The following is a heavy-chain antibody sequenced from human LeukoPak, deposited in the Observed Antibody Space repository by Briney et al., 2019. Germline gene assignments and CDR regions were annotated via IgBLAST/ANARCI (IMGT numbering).Heavy chain of an antibody. V-gene: IGHV1-2*02. J-gene: IGHJ1*01. D-gene: IGHD3-22*01. CDR1: GYTFTGYY. Sequence: ASVKVSCKASGYTFTGYYMHWVRQAPGQGLEWMGWINPNSGGTNYAQKFQGRVTMTRDTSISTAYMELSRLRSDDTAVYYCAXXXXXYDSXGYPIRSEYFQHWGQGTLVTVSS. CDR3: AXXXXXYDSXGYPIRSEYFQH. CDR2: INPNSGGT.